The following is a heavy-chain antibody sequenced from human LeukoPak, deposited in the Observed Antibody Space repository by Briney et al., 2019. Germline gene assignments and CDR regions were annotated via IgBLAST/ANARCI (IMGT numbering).Heavy chain of an antibody. V-gene: IGHV3-30*04. CDR1: GFTFSSYV. J-gene: IGHJ1*01. CDR2: ISYDGSNK. Sequence: GGSLRLSCAASGFTFSSYVMHWVRQAPGKGLEWVAVISYDGSNKYYADSVKGRFTISRDNSKNTLYLQMNSLRSEDTAGYYCARGDRTFGGVTSEYFQHWGQGTLVTVSS. CDR3: ARGDRTFGGVTSEYFQH. D-gene: IGHD3-16*01.